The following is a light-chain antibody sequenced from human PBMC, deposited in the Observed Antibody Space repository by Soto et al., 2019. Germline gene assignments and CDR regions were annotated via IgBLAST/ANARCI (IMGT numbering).Light chain of an antibody. Sequence: EIVLTQSPGTLSLSPGERATLSCRPSQSVSSSYLAWYQQKPGQAPRLLIYGASSRATGIPDRFSGSGSGTDFTINISRLEPEDFAVYYCQQYGSTLFTFGHGTKVDMK. CDR2: GAS. V-gene: IGKV3-20*01. CDR3: QQYGSTLFT. CDR1: QSVSSSY. J-gene: IGKJ3*01.